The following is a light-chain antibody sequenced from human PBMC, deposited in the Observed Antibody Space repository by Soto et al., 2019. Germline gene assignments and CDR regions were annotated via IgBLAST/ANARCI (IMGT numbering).Light chain of an antibody. J-gene: IGKJ1*01. V-gene: IGKV3-20*01. CDR3: QQYSASPRT. CDR1: QSVSSY. Sequence: LXXXPGERAXLSCRASQSVSSYLAWYQQKPGQAPRLLIHSASSRATGIPDRFSASGTGTDFTLTISRLEPEDFAVYYCQQYSASPRTFGQGTKVDIK. CDR2: SAS.